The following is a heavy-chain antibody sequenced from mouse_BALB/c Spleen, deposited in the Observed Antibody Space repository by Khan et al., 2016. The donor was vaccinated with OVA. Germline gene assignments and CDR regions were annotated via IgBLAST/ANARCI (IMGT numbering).Heavy chain of an antibody. Sequence: QVQLKQSGAELVKPGASVNLSCKASGYTFTNYDITWVRQRPEQGLEWIGWLFPGDGTTKYNEKFKGKATLTTDKSSSTAYMTLSRLKPEDSAGYFCARRRGTYDYWGQGTALTVSA. J-gene: IGHJ2*01. D-gene: IGHD2-10*01. V-gene: IGHV1-85*01. CDR3: ARRRGTYDY. CDR1: GYTFTNYD. CDR2: LFPGDGTT.